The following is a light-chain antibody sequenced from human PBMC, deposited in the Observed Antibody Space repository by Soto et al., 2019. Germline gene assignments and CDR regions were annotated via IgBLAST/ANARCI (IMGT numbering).Light chain of an antibody. CDR1: QSVSSSY. J-gene: IGKJ2*01. CDR3: QQYGSSPPKPYT. Sequence: EIVLTQSPGTLSLSPGERATLSCRASQSVSSSYLAWYQQKPGQAPRLLIYGATSRATGIPDRFSGSGSGTDFTLTISRLEPEDFAVDYCQQYGSSPPKPYTFGQGTKLEIK. V-gene: IGKV3-20*01. CDR2: GAT.